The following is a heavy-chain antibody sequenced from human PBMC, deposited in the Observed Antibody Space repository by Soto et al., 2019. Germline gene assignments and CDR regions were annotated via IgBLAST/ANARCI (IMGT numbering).Heavy chain of an antibody. CDR2: IYSGGST. D-gene: IGHD6-19*01. V-gene: IGHV3-66*01. J-gene: IGHJ4*02. Sequence: GGSLRLSCAASGFTVSSNYMSWVRQAPGKGLEWVSVIYSGGSTYYADSVKGRFTISRDNSKNTLYLQMNSLRAEDTAVYYCARDQAVGIAVAGSLWGQGTLVTVSS. CDR1: GFTVSSNY. CDR3: ARDQAVGIAVAGSL.